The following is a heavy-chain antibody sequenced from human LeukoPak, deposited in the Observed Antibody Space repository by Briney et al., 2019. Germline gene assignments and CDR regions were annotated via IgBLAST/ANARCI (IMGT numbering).Heavy chain of an antibody. J-gene: IGHJ5*02. CDR3: AKPRYCSGGSCYSGWFDP. CDR2: ISGSGGST. V-gene: IGHV3-23*01. CDR1: GFTFSSYA. Sequence: GGSLRLSCAASGFTFSSYAMSWVRQAPGKGLEWVSAISGSGGSTYYADSVKGRFTISRDNSKNTLYLQMNSLRAEDTAVYYCAKPRYCSGGSCYSGWFDPWGQGSQVTVSP. D-gene: IGHD2-15*01.